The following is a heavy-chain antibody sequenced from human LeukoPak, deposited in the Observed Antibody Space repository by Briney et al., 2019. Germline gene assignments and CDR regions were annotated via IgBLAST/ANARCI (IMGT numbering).Heavy chain of an antibody. CDR1: VYTFTDYY. Sequence: ASVKVSCKVSVYTFTDYYMHWVQQAPGKGLEWMGLVDPEDGETIYAEKYQGRVTITAATSTDTAYMELSRLRSEDTAVYYCATVHSSSWYFAIDYWGQGTLVTVSS. CDR3: ATVHSSSWYFAIDY. J-gene: IGHJ4*02. V-gene: IGHV1-69-2*01. D-gene: IGHD6-13*01. CDR2: VDPEDGET.